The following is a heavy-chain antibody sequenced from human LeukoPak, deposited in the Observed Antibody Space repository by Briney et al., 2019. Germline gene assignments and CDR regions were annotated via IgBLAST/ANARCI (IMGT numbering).Heavy chain of an antibody. J-gene: IGHJ4*02. CDR1: GFTFSRYA. V-gene: IGHV3-74*01. D-gene: IGHD5-18*01. Sequence: GGSLRLSCAASGFTFSRYAMHWVRQAPGKGLVWVSRIKSDGSTTTYGDSVKGRFTISRDNAKNTLYLQMNSLRAEDTAVYYCARVVDTHFDYWGQGTLVTVSS. CDR3: ARVVDTHFDY. CDR2: IKSDGSTT.